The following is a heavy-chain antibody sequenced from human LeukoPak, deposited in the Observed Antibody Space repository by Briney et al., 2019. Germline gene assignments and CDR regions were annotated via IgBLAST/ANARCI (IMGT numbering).Heavy chain of an antibody. J-gene: IGHJ5*02. CDR3: AHTGLYGSGRYRVDP. CDR1: GFSLSTSGVG. Sequence: SGPTLVKPTQTLTLTCTFSGFSLSTSGVGVGWIRQPPGKALEWLALIYWNDDKRYSPSLKSRLTITKDTSKNQVVLTMTNMDPVDTATYYCAHTGLYGSGRYRVDPWGQGTLVTVSS. CDR2: IYWNDDK. V-gene: IGHV2-5*01. D-gene: IGHD3-10*01.